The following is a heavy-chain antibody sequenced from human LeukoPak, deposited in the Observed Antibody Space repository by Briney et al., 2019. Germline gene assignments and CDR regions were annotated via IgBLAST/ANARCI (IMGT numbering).Heavy chain of an antibody. D-gene: IGHD3-10*01. J-gene: IGHJ4*02. CDR3: ARTPPLWFGES. Sequence: SETPSLTCTVSGDSIKSSYWSWVRQTPGKGLEYIGYMFYTGSTNYNPSLKSRVTISIDTSKNQFSLRLNSVTAADTAVYYCARTPPLWFGESWGQGTLVTVSS. CDR1: GDSIKSSY. CDR2: MFYTGST. V-gene: IGHV4-59*08.